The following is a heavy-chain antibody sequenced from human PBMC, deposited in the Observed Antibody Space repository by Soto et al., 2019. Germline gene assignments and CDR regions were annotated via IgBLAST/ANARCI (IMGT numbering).Heavy chain of an antibody. Sequence: QVQLVESGGCVVQPGRSLRLSCAASGFTFSSYGMHWVRQAPGKGLEWVAVIWYDGSNKYYADSVKGRFTISRDNSKNTLYLQMNSLRAEDTAVYYCARELCSGGSCPGIDYWGQGTLVTVSS. CDR3: ARELCSGGSCPGIDY. J-gene: IGHJ4*02. V-gene: IGHV3-33*01. D-gene: IGHD2-15*01. CDR1: GFTFSSYG. CDR2: IWYDGSNK.